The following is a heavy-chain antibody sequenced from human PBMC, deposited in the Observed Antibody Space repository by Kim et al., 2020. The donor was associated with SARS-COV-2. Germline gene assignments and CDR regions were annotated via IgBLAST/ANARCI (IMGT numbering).Heavy chain of an antibody. CDR3: ARGRRGCSGGSCYSGYYYYMDV. D-gene: IGHD2-15*01. CDR2: MNPNSGNT. CDR1: GYTFTSYD. Sequence: ASVKVSCKASGYTFTSYDINWVRQATGQGLEWMGWMNPNSGNTGYAHKFQGRVTMTRNTSISTAYMELSSLRSEDTAVYYCARGRRGCSGGSCYSGYYYYMDVWGKGTTVTVSS. V-gene: IGHV1-8*01. J-gene: IGHJ6*03.